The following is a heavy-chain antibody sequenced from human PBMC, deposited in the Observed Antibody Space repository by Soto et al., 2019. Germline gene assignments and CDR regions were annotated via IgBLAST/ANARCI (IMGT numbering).Heavy chain of an antibody. CDR2: IFHSGNT. V-gene: IGHV4-4*02. CDR1: GGSMSRTNW. Sequence: SETLSLTCAVSGGSMSRTNWWSWVRQSPGKGLEWIGEIFHSGNTNYNPSLKSRVAMSVDKSQNRFSLKLSTVTAADTSVYYCARVGNYDILTGYKYFDYWGQGTLVTVSS. J-gene: IGHJ4*02. D-gene: IGHD3-9*01. CDR3: ARVGNYDILTGYKYFDY.